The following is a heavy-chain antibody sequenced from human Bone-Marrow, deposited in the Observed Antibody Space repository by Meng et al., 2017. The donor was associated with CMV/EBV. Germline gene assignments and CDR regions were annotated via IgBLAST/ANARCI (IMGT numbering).Heavy chain of an antibody. D-gene: IGHD2-15*01. Sequence: GGSLRLSCAASGFTFSSYEMNWVRQAPGKGLEWVSYISSSGSTIYYADSVKGRFTISRDNAKNSLYLQMNSLRAEDTAVYYCAREVVDPFYFDYWGQGTLVTVSS. V-gene: IGHV3-48*03. CDR3: AREVVDPFYFDY. J-gene: IGHJ4*02. CDR2: ISSSGSTI. CDR1: GFTFSSYE.